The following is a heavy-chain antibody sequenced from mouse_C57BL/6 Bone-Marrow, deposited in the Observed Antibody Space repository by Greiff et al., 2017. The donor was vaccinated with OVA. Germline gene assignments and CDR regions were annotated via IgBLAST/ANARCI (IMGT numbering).Heavy chain of an antibody. CDR3: ARRLTTVVENYAMDY. CDR1: GFTFSSYT. D-gene: IGHD1-1*01. CDR2: ISGGGGNT. J-gene: IGHJ4*01. Sequence: EVKVVESGGGLVKPGGSLKLSCAASGFTFSSYTMSWVRQTPEKRLEWVATISGGGGNTYYPDSVKGRFTISRDNAKNTLYLQMSSLRSEDTALYYCARRLTTVVENYAMDYWGQGTSVTVSS. V-gene: IGHV5-9*01.